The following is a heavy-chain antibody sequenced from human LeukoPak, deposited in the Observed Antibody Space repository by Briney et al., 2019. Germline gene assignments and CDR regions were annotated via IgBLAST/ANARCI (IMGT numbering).Heavy chain of an antibody. Sequence: SGTLSLTCTVSGGSVSSGSYYWRWIRQPPGKGLEWIGYIYYSGSTNYNPSLKSRVTISVDTSKNQFSLKLSSVTAADTAVYYCAREHYYGSGSYYQRTDYWGQGTLVTVSS. CDR2: IYYSGST. V-gene: IGHV4-61*01. J-gene: IGHJ4*02. D-gene: IGHD3-10*01. CDR3: AREHYYGSGSYYQRTDY. CDR1: GGSVSSGSYY.